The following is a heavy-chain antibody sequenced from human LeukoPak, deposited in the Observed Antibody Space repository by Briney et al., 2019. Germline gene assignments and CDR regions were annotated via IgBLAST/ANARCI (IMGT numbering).Heavy chain of an antibody. Sequence: GGSLRLSCAASGFTFSRSWMSWVRQAPGKGLEWVANIKQDESEKCYVDSVKGRFTISRDNSKNTLYLQMSSLRADDTAVYYCAKCSRVDWLPIDYWGRGTLVTVSS. D-gene: IGHD3-9*01. J-gene: IGHJ4*02. CDR3: AKCSRVDWLPIDY. CDR2: IKQDESEK. V-gene: IGHV3-7*05. CDR1: GFTFSRSW.